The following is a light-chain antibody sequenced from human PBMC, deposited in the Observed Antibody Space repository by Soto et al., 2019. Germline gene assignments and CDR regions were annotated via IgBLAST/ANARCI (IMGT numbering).Light chain of an antibody. V-gene: IGKV3-20*01. CDR3: VQYEYSRSTWT. J-gene: IGKJ1*01. CDR1: QNVNSRY. Sequence: EIVLTQSPGTLSLSPGERATLSCRTSQNVNSRYLAWYQHKPGQAPRLLIYDASRRATGIPDRFSVSASGTDFTLTISRIEPEDFAVDDCVQYEYSRSTWTFGQGTKV. CDR2: DAS.